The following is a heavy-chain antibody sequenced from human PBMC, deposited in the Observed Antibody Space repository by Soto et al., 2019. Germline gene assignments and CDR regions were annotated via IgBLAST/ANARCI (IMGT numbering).Heavy chain of an antibody. D-gene: IGHD3-10*01. J-gene: IGHJ4*02. CDR2: IPYSGGT. CDR3: ARVGRRGEYIGYGDLDY. CDR1: GGSISGYY. Sequence: QVHLQESGPGLVKPSETLSLTCTVSGGSISGYYWTWIRQPPGKGLEGIGYIPYSGGTYYNPSHKSRVTISEDMSRYQFYLEVSSVPAADTAVYYCARVGRRGEYIGYGDLDYWGQGTLVTVSS. V-gene: IGHV4-59*01.